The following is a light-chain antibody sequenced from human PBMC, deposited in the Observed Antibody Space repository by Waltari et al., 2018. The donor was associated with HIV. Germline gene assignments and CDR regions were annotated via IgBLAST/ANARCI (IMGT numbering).Light chain of an antibody. CDR2: DVN. CDR1: SSDVIAYKF. J-gene: IGLJ1*01. V-gene: IGLV2-14*03. CDR3: SSSISTSTLV. Sequence: QSALTQPASVSGSPGQSITISCTGASSDVIAYKFVAWYQHRPGQAPKLIIYDVNNRPAGVPIRFAGYKSGNTASLTISGLQAEDEADYFCSSSISTSTLVFGTGTKVTVL.